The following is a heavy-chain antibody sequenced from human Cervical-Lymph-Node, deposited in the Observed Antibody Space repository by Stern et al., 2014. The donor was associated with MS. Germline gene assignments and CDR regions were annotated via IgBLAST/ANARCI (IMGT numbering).Heavy chain of an antibody. V-gene: IGHV1-3*01. Sequence: QVQLVQSGAEVKKPGASVKVSCKASGYGFINHAVHWLRQAPGQRLEWMGWINPGSGDTRYSQHFEGRVAITRDTSATTAYMELSSLRSEDTAIYYCTRVNDGHDYWRSSLDPSNWFDPWGQGTLVTVSS. CDR2: INPGSGDT. J-gene: IGHJ5*02. CDR1: GYGFINHA. CDR3: TRVNDGHDYWRSSLDPSNWFDP. D-gene: IGHD3-3*01.